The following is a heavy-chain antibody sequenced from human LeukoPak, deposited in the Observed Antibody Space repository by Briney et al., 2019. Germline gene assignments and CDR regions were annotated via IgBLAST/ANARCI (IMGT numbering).Heavy chain of an antibody. D-gene: IGHD1-26*01. J-gene: IGHJ4*02. CDR2: LYHSGST. V-gene: IGHV4-38-2*02. CDR1: GYSIGSGYY. CDR3: RGWELLTSNDY. Sequence: SETLSLTCTVSGYSIGSGYYWGWIRQPPGKGLEWIGSLYHSGSTYYNPSLKSRVTISVDTSKNQFSLKLNSMTAADTAVYYCRGWELLTSNDYWGQGTLATVSS.